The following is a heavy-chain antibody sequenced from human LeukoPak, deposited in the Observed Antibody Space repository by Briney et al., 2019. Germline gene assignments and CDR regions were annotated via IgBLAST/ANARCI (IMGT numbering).Heavy chain of an antibody. CDR2: ISGSGGST. CDR1: GFTFSSYA. CDR3: ATTSYYDSSGYYYY. J-gene: IGHJ4*02. V-gene: IGHV3-23*01. Sequence: GGSLRLSCAASGFTFSSYAMSWVRQAPGKGLEWVSAISGSGGSTYYADSVKGRFTISRDNSKNTLYLQMNSLRAEDTAVYYCATTSYYDSSGYYYYWGQGTLVTVPS. D-gene: IGHD3-22*01.